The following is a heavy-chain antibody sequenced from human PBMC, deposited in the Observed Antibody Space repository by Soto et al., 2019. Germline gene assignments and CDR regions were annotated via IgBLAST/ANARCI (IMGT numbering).Heavy chain of an antibody. J-gene: IGHJ4*02. CDR2: ISDDGSKK. D-gene: IGHD6-25*01. Sequence: QVQLVESGGGVVQPGRSLRLSCAASGFTFSSYAMHWVRQAPGKGLEWVAVISDDGSKKYYAESVKGRFTISRDNSTNTLYLQMNSLRAEPTAVYYFARDRIYSSGWDAYWGQGTLVTVSS. CDR1: GFTFSSYA. V-gene: IGHV3-30-3*01. CDR3: ARDRIYSSGWDAY.